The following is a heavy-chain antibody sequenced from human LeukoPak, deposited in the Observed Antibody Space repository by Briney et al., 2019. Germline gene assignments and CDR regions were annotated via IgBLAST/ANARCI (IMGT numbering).Heavy chain of an antibody. D-gene: IGHD3-9*01. Sequence: GGSLRLSCAASGFTFSSYAMHWVRQAPGKGLEWVAVISYDGSNKYYADSVKGRFTISRDNSKNTLYLQMNSLRAEDTAVYYCAKEFRYFDWLSSLDYWGQGTLVTVSS. V-gene: IGHV3-30*04. CDR1: GFTFSSYA. J-gene: IGHJ4*02. CDR3: AKEFRYFDWLSSLDY. CDR2: ISYDGSNK.